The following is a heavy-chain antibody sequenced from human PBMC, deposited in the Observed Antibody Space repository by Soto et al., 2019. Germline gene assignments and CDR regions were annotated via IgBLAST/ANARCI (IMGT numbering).Heavy chain of an antibody. CDR1: GDSVSSNSAA. CDR2: TYYRSRWYN. Sequence: QVPLQESGPGLVKPSQTLSLTCAISGDSVSSNSAAWNWIRLSPSRGLGWLARTYYRSRWYNDYAVSVRSRITVNPDTSKNQFSLQLTSVTPEDTAVYYCAGTTSHQWYYMDVWGKGTTVTVSS. J-gene: IGHJ6*03. CDR3: AGTTSHQWYYMDV. D-gene: IGHD1-7*01. V-gene: IGHV6-1*01.